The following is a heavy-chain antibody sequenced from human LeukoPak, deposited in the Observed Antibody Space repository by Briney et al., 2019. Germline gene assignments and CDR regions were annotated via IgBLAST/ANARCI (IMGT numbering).Heavy chain of an antibody. D-gene: IGHD6-13*01. CDR1: GFTFSSYG. J-gene: IGHJ4*02. CDR3: ASAAGPFDN. V-gene: IGHV3-33*01. CDR2: IWFDGSNK. Sequence: GGSLRLSCVASGFTFSSYGMHWVRQAPGKGPEWVAVIWFDGSNKYYADSVKGRFTISRDNSKNTLYLEMNSLRAEGTAVYYCASAAGPFDNWGQGTLVTVSS.